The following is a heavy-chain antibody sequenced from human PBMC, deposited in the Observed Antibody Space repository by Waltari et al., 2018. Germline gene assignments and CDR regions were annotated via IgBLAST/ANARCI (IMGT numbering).Heavy chain of an antibody. CDR1: GDSISSSSYY. CDR3: VRHARTTSGGKHFDH. V-gene: IGHV4-39*01. Sequence: QLQLQESGPGLVKASETLSLTCTVSGDSISSSSYYWGWVRQPPGKGLEWIGNMYYSGSTYYNPSLKRRVTISGDTSKSQFSLKPSSVTAADTSMYYCVRHARTTSGGKHFDHWGQGMLVTVSP. CDR2: MYYSGST. D-gene: IGHD2-15*01. J-gene: IGHJ4*02.